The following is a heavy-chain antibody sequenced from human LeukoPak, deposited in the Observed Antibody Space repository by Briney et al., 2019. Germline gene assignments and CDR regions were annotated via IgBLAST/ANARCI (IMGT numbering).Heavy chain of an antibody. CDR1: GASISGHY. CDR2: IYYSGST. V-gene: IGHV4-59*11. D-gene: IGHD5-12*01. CDR3: ARDGVDIVTNYYYYYGMDV. J-gene: IGHJ6*02. Sequence: SETLSLTCSVSGASISGHYWSWIRQPPGKGLEWIGSIYYSGSTYYNPSLKSRVTISVDTSKNQFSLKLSSVTAADTAVYYCARDGVDIVTNYYYYYGMDVWGQGTTVTVSS.